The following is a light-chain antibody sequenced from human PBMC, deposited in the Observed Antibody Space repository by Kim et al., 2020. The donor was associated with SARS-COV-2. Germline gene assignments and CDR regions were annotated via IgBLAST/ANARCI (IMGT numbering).Light chain of an antibody. Sequence: DIQMTQSPSSLSASAGDRVTITCRASETISTYLNWYQQKPGRAPKLLIYDASNLQSGVPSRFSGSGSGTEFTLTITGLQPEDLATYYCQQSYGSPTFGQGTKVDIK. CDR2: DAS. CDR1: ETISTY. J-gene: IGKJ1*01. V-gene: IGKV1-39*01. CDR3: QQSYGSPT.